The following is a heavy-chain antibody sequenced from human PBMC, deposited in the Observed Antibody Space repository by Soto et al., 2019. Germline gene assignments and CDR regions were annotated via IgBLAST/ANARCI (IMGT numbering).Heavy chain of an antibody. V-gene: IGHV1-45*02. CDR1: GYTLTYRY. CDR2: ITPFNGNT. J-gene: IGHJ3*02. Sequence: GIPVEVCCEACGYTLTYRYVDWWRKTPGQALEWMGWITPFNGNTNYAQKFQDRVTITRDRSMSTAYTELSSLRSEDTAMYYCARSVGSGWPDAFDIWDQGTMVTVSS. CDR3: ARSVGSGWPDAFDI. D-gene: IGHD6-19*01.